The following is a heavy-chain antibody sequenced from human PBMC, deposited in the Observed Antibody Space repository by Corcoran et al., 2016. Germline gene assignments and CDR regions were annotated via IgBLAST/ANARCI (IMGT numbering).Heavy chain of an antibody. Sequence: EVQLVQSGGGLVQPGGSLRLSCAASGFTFSNTWMSWVRQAPGKGLEWVANIKEDGSDKNYVDSVKGRFTISRDNAKNSLNLQMNNLRADDTAVYYCAKNGGNLDNWVQGTLVTVSS. D-gene: IGHD3-16*01. CDR1: GFTFSNTW. CDR3: AKNGGNLDN. CDR2: IKEDGSDK. J-gene: IGHJ4*02. V-gene: IGHV3-7*03.